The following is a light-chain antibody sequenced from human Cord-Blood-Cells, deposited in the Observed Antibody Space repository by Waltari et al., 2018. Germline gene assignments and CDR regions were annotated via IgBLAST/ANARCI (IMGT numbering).Light chain of an antibody. J-gene: IGLJ3*02. CDR1: SSAVGGYNS. CDR3: SSYTSSSTLWV. CDR2: YVS. V-gene: IGLV2-14*03. Sequence: QSALTQPASVSGSPGESLTLSCTGTSSAVGGYNSVSWYQQHPGKAPNLMIYYVSNRPSGVSNRFSGSKSGNTASLTISGLQAEDEADYYCSSYTSSSTLWVFGGGTKLTVL.